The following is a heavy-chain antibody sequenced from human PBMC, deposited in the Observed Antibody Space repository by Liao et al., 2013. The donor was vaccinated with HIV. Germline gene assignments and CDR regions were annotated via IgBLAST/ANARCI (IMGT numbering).Heavy chain of an antibody. CDR3: ARREFSYGGNSGTFDC. CDR1: GGSISSYF. J-gene: IGHJ4*02. D-gene: IGHD4-23*01. CDR2: IYYSGST. V-gene: IGHV4-59*08. Sequence: QVQLRESGPGLVKPSESLSLTCTVSGGSISSYFWTWIRQPPGKGLEWIGYIYYSGSTNYNPSLKSRVTISVDTSKNKFSLKLSSVTAADTALYFCARREFSYGGNSGTFDCWGQGTLVTVSS.